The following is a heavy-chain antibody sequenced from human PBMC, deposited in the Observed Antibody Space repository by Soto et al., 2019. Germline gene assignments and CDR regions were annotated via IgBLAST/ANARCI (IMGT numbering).Heavy chain of an antibody. CDR3: ARDPVLNWEDYYYGMDV. CDR1: GFTFSSYA. V-gene: IGHV3-30-3*01. Sequence: GGSLRLSCAASGFTFSSYAMHWVRQAPGKGLEWVAVISYDGSNKYYADSVRGRFTISRDNSKNTLYLQMNSLRAEDTAVYYCARDPVLNWEDYYYGMDVWGQGTTVTVSS. J-gene: IGHJ6*02. D-gene: IGHD7-27*01. CDR2: ISYDGSNK.